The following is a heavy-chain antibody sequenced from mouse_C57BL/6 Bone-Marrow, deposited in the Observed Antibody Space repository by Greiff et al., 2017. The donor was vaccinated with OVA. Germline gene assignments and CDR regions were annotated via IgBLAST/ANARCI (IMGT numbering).Heavy chain of an antibody. CDR1: GYTFTSYD. V-gene: IGHV1-85*01. CDR2: IYPSDGST. CDR3: ATPYYGSSYYYAMDY. J-gene: IGHJ4*01. Sequence: QVQLQQSGPELVKPGASVKLSCKASGYTFTSYDINWVKQRPGQGLEWIGWIYPSDGSTTYHEQFKGKATLTVDTSSSTAYMELHSLTSEDSAVYFCATPYYGSSYYYAMDYWGQGTSVTVSS. D-gene: IGHD1-1*01.